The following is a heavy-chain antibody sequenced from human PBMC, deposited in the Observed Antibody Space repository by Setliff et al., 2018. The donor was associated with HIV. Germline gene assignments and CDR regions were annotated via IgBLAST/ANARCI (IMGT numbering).Heavy chain of an antibody. CDR2: INFSGTT. J-gene: IGHJ2*01. CDR3: ARVIPYDSGGYYYEPTPDWYFDL. Sequence: SETLSLTCGVFGGPFSGYFWSWIRQSPGKGLEWVGEINFSGTTNYNPSLKSRVTISIDTSKEWFSLNLTSVTAADTAVYYCARVIPYDSGGYYYEPTPDWYFDLWGRGTLVTVS. CDR1: GGPFSGYF. V-gene: IGHV4-34*01. D-gene: IGHD3-22*01.